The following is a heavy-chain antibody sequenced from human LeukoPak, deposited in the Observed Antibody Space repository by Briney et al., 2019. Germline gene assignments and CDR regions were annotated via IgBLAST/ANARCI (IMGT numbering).Heavy chain of an antibody. V-gene: IGHV3-21*01. CDR3: ARGGYSSSSGFDY. CDR1: GFTFSSYS. D-gene: IGHD6-6*01. CDR2: ISSSSSYI. J-gene: IGHJ4*02. Sequence: PGGSLRLSCAASGFTFSSYSMNWVRQAPGKGLEWVSSISSSSSYIYYADSVKGRFTISRDNAKNSLYLQMNSLRAEDTAVCYCARGGYSSSSGFDYWGQGTLVTVSS.